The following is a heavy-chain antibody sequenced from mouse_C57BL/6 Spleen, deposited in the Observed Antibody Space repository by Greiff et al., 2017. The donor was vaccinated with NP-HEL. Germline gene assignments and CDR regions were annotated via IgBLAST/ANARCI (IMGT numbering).Heavy chain of an antibody. CDR3: TRESSGYHYAMDY. Sequence: EVKLEESGGGLVQPGGSMKLSCAASGFPFSDAWMDWVRQSPEKGLEWVAVIRNKANNHATYYAVSVKGRFTISRDDSKSTVYLQMNSLTAEDTGIYYCTRESSGYHYAMDYWGQGTSVTVSS. D-gene: IGHD3-2*02. CDR2: IRNKANNHAT. CDR1: GFPFSDAW. J-gene: IGHJ4*01. V-gene: IGHV6-6*01.